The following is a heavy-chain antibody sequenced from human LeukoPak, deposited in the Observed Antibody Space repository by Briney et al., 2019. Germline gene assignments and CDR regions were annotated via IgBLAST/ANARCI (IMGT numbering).Heavy chain of an antibody. CDR1: GGSISSYY. Sequence: SETLSLTCTVSGGSISSYYWSWIRQPAGKGLEWIGRIYTSGSTNYNPSLKSRVTMSVDTSKNQFSLKLSSVTAADTAVYYCAREGFEYSSSSGGYNWFDPWGQGTLVTVSS. J-gene: IGHJ5*02. CDR3: AREGFEYSSSSGGYNWFDP. CDR2: IYTSGST. V-gene: IGHV4-4*07. D-gene: IGHD6-6*01.